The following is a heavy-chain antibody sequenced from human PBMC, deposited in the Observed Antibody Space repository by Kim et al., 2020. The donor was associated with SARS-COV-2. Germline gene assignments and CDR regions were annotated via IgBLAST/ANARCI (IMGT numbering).Heavy chain of an antibody. CDR3: ARTYRGSYLDY. Sequence: SETLSLTCTVSVASISSYYWRWIRQPPGKGLEWIGYTHYSGSTHYNPSLKSRVTISVDTSKNQFSLKLSSVTAADTAVYYCARTYRGSYLDYWAQGTLVTVSS. D-gene: IGHD1-26*01. J-gene: IGHJ4*02. CDR2: THYSGST. V-gene: IGHV4-59*01. CDR1: VASISSYY.